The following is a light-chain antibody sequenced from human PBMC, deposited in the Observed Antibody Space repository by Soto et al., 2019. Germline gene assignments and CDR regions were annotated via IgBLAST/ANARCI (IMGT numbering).Light chain of an antibody. Sequence: DIKMTQSPSTLSGSVVDRVTITCRASQTISSWLAWYQQKPGKARKLLIYKAYTLKSGVTSRFSGSGSGTEFTLTISSLQPDDFATYYCQQYHSYPITVGPGTRLEIK. CDR3: QQYHSYPIT. CDR2: KAY. V-gene: IGKV1-5*03. J-gene: IGKJ5*01. CDR1: QTISSW.